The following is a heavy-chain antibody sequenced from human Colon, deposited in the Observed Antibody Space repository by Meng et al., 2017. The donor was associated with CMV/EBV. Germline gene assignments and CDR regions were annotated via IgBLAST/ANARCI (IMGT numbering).Heavy chain of an antibody. Sequence: SETLSLTCAVYGGSFSGYYWSWIRQPPGKWLEWIGEINHSGSTNYNPSLKSRVTISVDTSKNQFSLKLSSVTAADTAVYYCARGGSDYDILTGYSLRRYYFDYWGQGTLVTVSS. CDR1: GGSFSGYY. V-gene: IGHV4-34*01. D-gene: IGHD3-9*01. CDR2: INHSGST. J-gene: IGHJ4*02. CDR3: ARGGSDYDILTGYSLRRYYFDY.